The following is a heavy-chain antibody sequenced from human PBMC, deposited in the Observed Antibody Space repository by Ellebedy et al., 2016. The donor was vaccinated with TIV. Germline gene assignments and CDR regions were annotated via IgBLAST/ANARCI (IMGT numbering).Heavy chain of an antibody. CDR3: AKDRTPGDGYWVFDN. D-gene: IGHD5-18*01. CDR2: ISSTGSRT. V-gene: IGHV3-23*01. CDR1: GSTFSSYA. Sequence: GESLKISCAASGSTFSSYAMSWVRQAPGKGLEWVSTISSTGSRTYYADSVKGRFTISRDNSKRTVDLQMNSLRAEDTAVYFCAKDRTPGDGYWVFDNWGQGTLVSVSS. J-gene: IGHJ4*02.